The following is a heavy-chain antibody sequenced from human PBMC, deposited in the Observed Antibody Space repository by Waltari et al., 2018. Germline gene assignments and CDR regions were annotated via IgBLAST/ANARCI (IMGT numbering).Heavy chain of an antibody. CDR1: GFKFDDYS. D-gene: IGHD4-17*01. J-gene: IGHJ4*02. Sequence: EVQLVESGGGLVQPGGSLRLSCAASGFKFDDYSMHWVRQFPGKGLEWVSGITWNSDNVDYVDSVRGRFSISRDNAKNFLFLTMNSLKPEDTALYYCARDTGEYRVLDYWGQGTLVTVSS. CDR2: ITWNSDNV. CDR3: ARDTGEYRVLDY. V-gene: IGHV3-9*01.